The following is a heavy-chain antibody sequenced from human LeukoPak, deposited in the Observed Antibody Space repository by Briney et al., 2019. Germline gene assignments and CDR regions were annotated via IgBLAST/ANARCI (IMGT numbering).Heavy chain of an antibody. Sequence: PGGSLRLSCSASGFSFSSFAMHWVRQAPGKGLEYVSAINSNGDITDYADSVKGRFTISRDNAKNSLYLQMNSLRAEDTAVYYCARGDYCTNGVCPPSRNDAFDIWGQGTMVTVSS. V-gene: IGHV3-64*04. CDR3: ARGDYCTNGVCPPSRNDAFDI. J-gene: IGHJ3*02. CDR2: INSNGDIT. D-gene: IGHD2-8*01. CDR1: GFSFSSFA.